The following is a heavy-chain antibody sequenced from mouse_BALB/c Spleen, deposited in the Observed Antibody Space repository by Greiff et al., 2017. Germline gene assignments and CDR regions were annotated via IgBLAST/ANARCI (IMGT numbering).Heavy chain of an antibody. CDR2: IYPYNGGT. CDR1: GYTFTDYN. Sequence: EVQLQQSGPELVKPGASVKISCKASGYTFTDYNMHWVKQSHGKSLEWIGYIYPYNGGTGYNQKFKSKATLTVDNSSSTAYMELRSLTSEDSAVYYCARNGNYEDWYFDVWGAGTTVTVSS. V-gene: IGHV1S29*02. J-gene: IGHJ1*01. D-gene: IGHD2-1*01. CDR3: ARNGNYEDWYFDV.